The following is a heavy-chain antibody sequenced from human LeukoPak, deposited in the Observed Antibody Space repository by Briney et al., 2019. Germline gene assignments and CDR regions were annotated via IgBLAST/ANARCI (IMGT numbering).Heavy chain of an antibody. CDR3: ARVECLRGGSCPFDY. J-gene: IGHJ4*02. CDR2: INHSGST. Sequence: SETLSLACTVSGGSISSSSYYWGWIRQPPGKGLEWIGEINHSGSTNYNPSLKSRVTISVDTSKNQFSLKLSSVTAADTAVYYCARVECLRGGSCPFDYWGQGTLVTVSS. CDR1: GGSISSSSYY. D-gene: IGHD2-15*01. V-gene: IGHV4-39*07.